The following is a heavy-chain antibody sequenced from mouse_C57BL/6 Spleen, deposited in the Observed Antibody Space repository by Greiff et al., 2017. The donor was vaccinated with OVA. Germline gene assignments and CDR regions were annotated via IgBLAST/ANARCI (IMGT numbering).Heavy chain of an antibody. Sequence: QVQLKQPGAELVKPGASVKLSCKASGYTFTSYWMHWVKQRPGRGLEWIGRIDPNSGGTKYNEKFKSKATLTVDKPSSTAYMQLSSLTSEDSAVYYCASPYYGSSHWYFDVWGTGTTVTVSS. V-gene: IGHV1-72*01. D-gene: IGHD1-1*01. CDR1: GYTFTSYW. CDR3: ASPYYGSSHWYFDV. J-gene: IGHJ1*03. CDR2: IDPNSGGT.